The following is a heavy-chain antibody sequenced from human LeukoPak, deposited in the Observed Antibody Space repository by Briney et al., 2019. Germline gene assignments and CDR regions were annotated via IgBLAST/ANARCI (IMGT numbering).Heavy chain of an antibody. V-gene: IGHV1-24*01. J-gene: IGHJ4*02. Sequence: ASVKVSCKVSGYTLTELSMHWVRQAPGKGLEWMGGFDPEDGETIYAQKFQGRVTMTEDTSTDTAYMELSSLRSEDTAVYYCATDRGVGGNFLFDYWGQGTLVTVSS. CDR3: ATDRGVGGNFLFDY. CDR1: GYTLTELS. D-gene: IGHD4-23*01. CDR2: FDPEDGET.